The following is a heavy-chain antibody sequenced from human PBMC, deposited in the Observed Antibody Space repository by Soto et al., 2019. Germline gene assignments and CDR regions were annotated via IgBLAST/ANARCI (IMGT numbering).Heavy chain of an antibody. Sequence: GGSLRLSCAASGFTFSSYSMNWVRQAPGKGLEWVSSISSSSSYIYYADSVKGRFTISRDNAKNSLYLQMNSLRAEDTAVYYCAATVTYYYYYGMDVWGQGTTVTVSS. D-gene: IGHD4-4*01. CDR3: AATVTYYYYYGMDV. CDR1: GFTFSSYS. CDR2: ISSSSSYI. J-gene: IGHJ6*02. V-gene: IGHV3-21*01.